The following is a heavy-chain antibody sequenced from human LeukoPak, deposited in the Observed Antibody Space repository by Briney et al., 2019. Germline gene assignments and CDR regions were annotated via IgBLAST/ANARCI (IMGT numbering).Heavy chain of an antibody. Sequence: GGSLRLSCAASGFTFSSYWMHWVRQVPGKGLVWVSRIKSDGSSTTYADSVKGRFTISRDNAKNTLYLQMNSLRAEDTALYYCAKGDKEMTTVTRNWFDPWGQGTLVTVSS. J-gene: IGHJ5*02. CDR2: IKSDGSST. V-gene: IGHV3-74*01. D-gene: IGHD4-17*01. CDR3: AKGDKEMTTVTRNWFDP. CDR1: GFTFSSYW.